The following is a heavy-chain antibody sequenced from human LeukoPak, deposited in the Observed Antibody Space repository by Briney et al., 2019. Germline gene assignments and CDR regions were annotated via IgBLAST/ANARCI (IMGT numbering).Heavy chain of an antibody. CDR1: GGSIRSTSYY. J-gene: IGHJ6*03. Sequence: PSETLSLTCTVSGGSIRSTSYYWGWIRQPPGKGLEWIGTIYYTGSTYYNPSLKSRVTISVDTSKNQFSLKLSSVTAADTAVYYCARTGGSFYFYYYMDVWGKGTTVTVSS. CDR2: IYYTGST. CDR3: ARTGGSFYFYYYMDV. D-gene: IGHD1-26*01. V-gene: IGHV4-39*07.